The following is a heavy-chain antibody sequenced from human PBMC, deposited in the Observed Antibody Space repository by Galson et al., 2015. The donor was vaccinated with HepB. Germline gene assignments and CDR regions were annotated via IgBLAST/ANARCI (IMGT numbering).Heavy chain of an antibody. CDR2: IWYDGSNK. V-gene: IGHV3-33*01. J-gene: IGHJ4*02. CDR3: ARDGGDYGDLDY. Sequence: SLRLSCAASGFTFSSYGMHWVRQAPGKGLEWVAVIWYDGSNKYYADSVKGRFTISRDNSKNTLYLRMNSLRAEDTAVYYCARDGGDYGDLDYWGQGTLVTVSS. D-gene: IGHD4-17*01. CDR1: GFTFSSYG.